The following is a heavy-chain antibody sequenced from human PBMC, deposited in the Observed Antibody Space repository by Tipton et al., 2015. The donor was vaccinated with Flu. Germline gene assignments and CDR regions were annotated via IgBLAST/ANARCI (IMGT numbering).Heavy chain of an antibody. CDR3: AKEKETVTTLYYYGMDV. D-gene: IGHD4-17*01. CDR1: GFTFSSYG. J-gene: IGHJ6*02. CDR2: ISYDGSNK. V-gene: IGHV3-30*18. Sequence: RSLRLSCVASGFTFSSYGIHWVRQAPGKGLEWVAVISYDGSNKHYADSVKGRFTISRDNSKDTLYLQMNSLRTEDTAVYYCAKEKETVTTLYYYGMDVWGQGP.